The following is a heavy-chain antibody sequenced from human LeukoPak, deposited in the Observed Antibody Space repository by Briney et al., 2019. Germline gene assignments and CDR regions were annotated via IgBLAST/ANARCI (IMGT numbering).Heavy chain of an antibody. J-gene: IGHJ3*02. Sequence: ASVKVSCKASRYTFTNYGISWVRQAPGQGLEWMGWISGYNGNTNYAQELQGRVTMTTDTSTNTAYMELRSLRSDDTAVYYCARRRIVAGTDAFDIWGQGTMVTVSS. CDR3: ARRRIVAGTDAFDI. V-gene: IGHV1-18*01. CDR2: ISGYNGNT. CDR1: RYTFTNYG. D-gene: IGHD6-19*01.